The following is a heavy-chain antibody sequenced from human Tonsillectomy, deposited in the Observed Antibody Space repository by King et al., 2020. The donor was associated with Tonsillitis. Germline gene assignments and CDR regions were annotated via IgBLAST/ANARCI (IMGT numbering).Heavy chain of an antibody. J-gene: IGHJ4*02. Sequence: HVQLVESGGGVVQPGRSLRLSCAASGFTFSSYGMHWVRQAPGKGLEWVAVIWYDGSNNYYADSVKGRFTISRDNSKNTLYLQMNSLRAEDTAVYYCARADYGDYYFDYWGQGTLVTVSS. V-gene: IGHV3-33*01. CDR3: ARADYGDYYFDY. D-gene: IGHD4-17*01. CDR1: GFTFSSYG. CDR2: IWYDGSNN.